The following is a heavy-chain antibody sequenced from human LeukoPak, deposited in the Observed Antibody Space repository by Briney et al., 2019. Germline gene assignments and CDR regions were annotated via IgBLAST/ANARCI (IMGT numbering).Heavy chain of an antibody. Sequence: GASVKVSCKASGYTFTSYYMHWVRQAPGQGLEWMGIINPSGGSTSYAQKFQGRVTVTRDMSTSTVYMELSSLRSEDTAVYYCASNPIKYCSSTSCYYYYYYYMDVWGKGTTVTVSS. J-gene: IGHJ6*03. V-gene: IGHV1-46*01. CDR2: INPSGGST. D-gene: IGHD2-2*01. CDR1: GYTFTSYY. CDR3: ASNPIKYCSSTSCYYYYYYYMDV.